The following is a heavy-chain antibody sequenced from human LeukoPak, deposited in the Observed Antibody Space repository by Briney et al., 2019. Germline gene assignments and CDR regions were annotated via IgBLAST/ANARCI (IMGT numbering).Heavy chain of an antibody. CDR3: ARTLVYYYETSGYYI. V-gene: IGHV4-39*07. Sequence: SETLSLTCTVSGGSISNNNYYWGWIRQPPGKGLEWIGSIYYSGSTYYNPSLKSRVTISVDTSKNQFSLKLSSVTAADTAVYYCARTLVYYYETSGYYIWGQGALVTVSS. J-gene: IGHJ4*02. CDR1: GGSISNNNYY. CDR2: IYYSGST. D-gene: IGHD3-22*01.